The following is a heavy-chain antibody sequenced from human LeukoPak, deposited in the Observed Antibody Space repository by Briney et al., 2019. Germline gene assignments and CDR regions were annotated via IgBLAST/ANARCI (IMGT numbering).Heavy chain of an antibody. D-gene: IGHD3-10*01. Sequence: ASVRVSCKTSGYTFTSYGVSWVRQAPGQGLEWMGWISVYNGNTIYAEKLQGRVTVTTDTSTTTAYMELRSLRSDDTAVYYCARAQTTGFGESIDYWGQGTLVTVSS. CDR3: ARAQTTGFGESIDY. CDR2: ISVYNGNT. J-gene: IGHJ4*02. CDR1: GYTFTSYG. V-gene: IGHV1-18*01.